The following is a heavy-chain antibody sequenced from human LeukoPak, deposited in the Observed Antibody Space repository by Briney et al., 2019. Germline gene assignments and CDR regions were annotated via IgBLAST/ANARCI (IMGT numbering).Heavy chain of an antibody. V-gene: IGHV4-38-2*02. CDR2: INHSGSN. CDR3: ARERSLYGSGSRHAGGRYYYYYMDV. Sequence: PAETLSLTCSVSGYSISSGYYWGWSRPPPGGGVEWIGEINHSGSNNYNPSLRSRATLSVDTSKNQFSLKVSSVTAADTAVYYCARERSLYGSGSRHAGGRYYYYYMDVWGKGTTVTVSS. J-gene: IGHJ6*03. CDR1: GYSISSGYY. D-gene: IGHD3-10*01.